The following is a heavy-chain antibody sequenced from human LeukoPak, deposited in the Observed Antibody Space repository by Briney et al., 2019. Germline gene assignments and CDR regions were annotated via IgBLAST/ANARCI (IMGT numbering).Heavy chain of an antibody. V-gene: IGHV1-18*01. Sequence: WASVKVSCKASGYTFTSYGISWVRQAPGQGLEWMGWISAYIGNTNYAQKLQGRVTMTTDTSTSTAYMELRSLGSDDTAVYYCARVGPYGSGSYYKMGFDYWGQGTLVTVSS. D-gene: IGHD3-10*01. J-gene: IGHJ4*02. CDR3: ARVGPYGSGSYYKMGFDY. CDR1: GYTFTSYG. CDR2: ISAYIGNT.